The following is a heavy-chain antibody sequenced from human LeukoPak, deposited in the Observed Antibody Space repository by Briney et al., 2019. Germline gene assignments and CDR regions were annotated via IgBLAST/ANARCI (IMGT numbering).Heavy chain of an antibody. CDR3: ARIAAAVPDQ. CDR1: GFTFTTYW. J-gene: IGHJ5*02. Sequence: GGSLRLSCATSGFTFTTYWMAWVRQAPGKGLEWVAIIKQDGSAEYYMDSVKGRFAISRDNTNNSLFLQMNNLRVEDTAMYYCARIAAAVPDQWGQGTLVTVSS. CDR2: IKQDGSAE. V-gene: IGHV3-7*01. D-gene: IGHD6-25*01.